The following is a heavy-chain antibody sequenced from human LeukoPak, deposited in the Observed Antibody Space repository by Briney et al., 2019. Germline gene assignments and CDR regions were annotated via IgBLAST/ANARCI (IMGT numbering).Heavy chain of an antibody. J-gene: IGHJ4*02. CDR2: IYYAGST. Sequence: SETLSLTCTVSGGSISSYYWSWIRQPPGQGLEWIGYIYYAGSTSYNPSLKSRVTISVDTSQNQFSLKLSSVTAADTALYYCARDARGGSGGTDDWGQGTLVIVSS. V-gene: IGHV4-59*01. CDR1: GGSISSYY. CDR3: ARDARGGSGGTDD. D-gene: IGHD2-15*01.